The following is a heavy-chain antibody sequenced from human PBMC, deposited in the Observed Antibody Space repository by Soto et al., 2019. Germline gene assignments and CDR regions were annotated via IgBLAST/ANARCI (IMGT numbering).Heavy chain of an antibody. D-gene: IGHD3-22*01. V-gene: IGHV3-30*03. CDR3: ARDHLPTYYYDSSGFGIDY. Sequence: PGGSLRLSCAASGFTFSSYGMHWVRQAPGKGLEWVAVISYDGSNKYYADSVKGRFTISRDNSKNTLYLQMNSLRAEDTAVYYCARDHLPTYYYDSSGFGIDYWGQGTLVTVSS. CDR2: ISYDGSNK. CDR1: GFTFSSYG. J-gene: IGHJ4*02.